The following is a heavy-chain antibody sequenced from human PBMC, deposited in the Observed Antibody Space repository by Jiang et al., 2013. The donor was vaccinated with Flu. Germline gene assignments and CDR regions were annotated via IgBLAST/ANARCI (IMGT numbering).Heavy chain of an antibody. CDR2: IYTSGST. Sequence: GLVKPSETLFLTCTVSGGSISNYYWSWIRQPAGKGLEWIGRIYTSGSTYYNPSLKSRVTMSVDTSKKQFSLKLTSVTAADTAVYYCAREHVEGGLYYMDVWGKGTTVTVSS. J-gene: IGHJ6*03. CDR1: GGSISNYY. D-gene: IGHD1-26*01. V-gene: IGHV4-4*07. CDR3: AREHVEGGLYYMDV.